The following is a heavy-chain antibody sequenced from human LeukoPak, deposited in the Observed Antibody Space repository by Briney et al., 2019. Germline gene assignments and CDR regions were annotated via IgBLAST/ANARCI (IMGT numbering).Heavy chain of an antibody. Sequence: GGSLRLSCAASGFTFSSYAMHWVRQAPGKGLEWVAVISYDGSNKYYADSVKGRFTISRDNSKNTLYLQMNSLRAEDTAVYYCARTFINLYYYDSSSYYGSAFDIWGQGTMVTVSS. D-gene: IGHD3-22*01. V-gene: IGHV3-30-3*01. J-gene: IGHJ3*02. CDR1: GFTFSSYA. CDR2: ISYDGSNK. CDR3: ARTFINLYYYDSSSYYGSAFDI.